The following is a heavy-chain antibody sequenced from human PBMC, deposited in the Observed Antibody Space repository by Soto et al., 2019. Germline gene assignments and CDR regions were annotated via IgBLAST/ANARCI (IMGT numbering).Heavy chain of an antibody. Sequence: GGSLRLSCAASGFTFSYYWMHWVRQAPGKGLVWVSRISSDESSTYYADSVKGRFTISRDNAKNTLYLQMNSLRAEDTAVYFCARDQDGPGGTVDYWGQGTLVTVSS. CDR2: ISSDESST. CDR1: GFTFSYYW. D-gene: IGHD3-10*01. J-gene: IGHJ4*02. V-gene: IGHV3-74*01. CDR3: ARDQDGPGGTVDY.